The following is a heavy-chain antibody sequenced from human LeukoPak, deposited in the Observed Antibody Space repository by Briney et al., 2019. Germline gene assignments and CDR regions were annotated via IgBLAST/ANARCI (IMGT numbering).Heavy chain of an antibody. CDR1: GFTFRSFA. J-gene: IGHJ4*02. V-gene: IGHV3-23*01. CDR3: AKTSNDRIATRHPEFDY. Sequence: GGSLRLSCAASGFTFRSFAMSWVRQAPGRGLEWVSTITGSGGGTYYADSVKGRFTFSRDNSQNTLYLQMNSLRAEDTAVYYCAKTSNDRIATRHPEFDYWGQGTLVTVSS. CDR2: ITGSGGGT. D-gene: IGHD6-6*01.